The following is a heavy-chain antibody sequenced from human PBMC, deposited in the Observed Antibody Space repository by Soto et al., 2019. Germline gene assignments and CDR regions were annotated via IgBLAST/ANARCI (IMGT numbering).Heavy chain of an antibody. CDR3: ARHGHGYYGMDI. Sequence: QVQLQESGPGLVKPSGTLSLTSGVSGDSISSFTWWSWVRQSPGKGLEWIGEIRLGGSTNYNPSLKTRVTMSLDKSKNQLSLNLTSVTAADTAVFYCARHGHGYYGMDIWGQGSTVPVSS. CDR1: GDSISSFTW. V-gene: IGHV4-4*02. J-gene: IGHJ6*02. CDR2: IRLGGST. D-gene: IGHD6-13*01.